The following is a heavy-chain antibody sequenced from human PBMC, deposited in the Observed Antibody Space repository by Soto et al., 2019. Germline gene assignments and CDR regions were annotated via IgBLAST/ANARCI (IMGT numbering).Heavy chain of an antibody. CDR3: ARERERTFDY. D-gene: IGHD1-1*01. CDR2: ISYDGSNK. V-gene: IGHV3-30-3*01. Sequence: QVQLVESGGGVVQPGRSLRLSCAASGFTFSSYAMHWVRQAPGKGLEWVAVISYDGSNKYYADSVKGRFTISRDNSKNTLYLQMNSLRAEDTAVYYCARERERTFDYWGQGTLVTVSS. J-gene: IGHJ4*02. CDR1: GFTFSSYA.